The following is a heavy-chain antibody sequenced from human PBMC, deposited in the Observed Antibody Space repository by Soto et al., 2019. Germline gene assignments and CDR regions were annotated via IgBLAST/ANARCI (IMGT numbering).Heavy chain of an antibody. D-gene: IGHD4-17*01. J-gene: IGHJ4*02. Sequence: EVHLVESGGGLVQPGRSLILSCAASGFRFDEYAMHWVRQAPGKGLEWVSGITWNSGKAAYADSVKGRFTISRDNAKNSLYLQMNSLRPEDTALYFCAKIRRSDYQGFDYWGRGTLVTVSS. CDR1: GFRFDEYA. CDR3: AKIRRSDYQGFDY. CDR2: ITWNSGKA. V-gene: IGHV3-9*01.